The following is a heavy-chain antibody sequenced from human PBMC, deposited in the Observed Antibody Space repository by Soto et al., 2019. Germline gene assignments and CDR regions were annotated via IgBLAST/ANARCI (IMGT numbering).Heavy chain of an antibody. CDR2: IIPIFGTA. V-gene: IGHV1-69*13. CDR3: ARKGRDDSSGPLNY. D-gene: IGHD3-22*01. CDR1: GGTVSSYA. Sequence: GASVKVSCKAYGGTVSSYAVSWVRQAPGQGLEWMGGIIPIFGTANYAQKFQGRVTITADESTSTAYMELSSLRSEDTAVYYCARKGRDDSSGPLNYWGQGTLVTVSS. J-gene: IGHJ4*02.